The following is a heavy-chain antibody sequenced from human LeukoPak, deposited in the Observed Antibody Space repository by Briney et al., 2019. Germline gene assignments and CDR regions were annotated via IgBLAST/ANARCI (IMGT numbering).Heavy chain of an antibody. CDR2: ISYDGSNK. Sequence: GGSLRLSCAASGFTFSSYAMHWVRRAPGKGLEWVAVISYDGSNKYYADSVKGRFTISRDNSKNTLYLQMNSLRAEDTAVYYCAREYDILTGSGLDYWGQGTLVTVSS. D-gene: IGHD3-9*01. J-gene: IGHJ4*02. CDR1: GFTFSSYA. V-gene: IGHV3-30*04. CDR3: AREYDILTGSGLDY.